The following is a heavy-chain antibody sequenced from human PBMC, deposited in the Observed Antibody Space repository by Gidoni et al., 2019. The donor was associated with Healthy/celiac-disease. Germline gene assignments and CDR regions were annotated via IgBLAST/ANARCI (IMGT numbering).Heavy chain of an antibody. Sequence: QVQLVESGGGVVQPGRSLRLSCAASGFHFSSYGMRWVRQAPGKGLEWVAVISYDGSNKYYADSVKGRFTISRDNSKNTLYLQMNSLRAEDTAVYYCAREMATPLDYWGQGTLVTVSS. D-gene: IGHD5-12*01. CDR2: ISYDGSNK. CDR1: GFHFSSYG. J-gene: IGHJ4*02. V-gene: IGHV3-30*03. CDR3: AREMATPLDY.